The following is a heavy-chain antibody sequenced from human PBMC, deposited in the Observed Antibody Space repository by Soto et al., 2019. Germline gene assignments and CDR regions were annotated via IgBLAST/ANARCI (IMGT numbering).Heavy chain of an antibody. J-gene: IGHJ3*02. Sequence: QVQLVQSGAEVKKPGSSVKVSCKDSGGTFSTYSMFWVRQAPGQGLEWMGRIIPMLGVRNYAQRFQDRVTITADKSTATVHMEVSTLRSEDTALYYCTIGSWSCEVFDIWGQGTMVTVSS. D-gene: IGHD6-19*01. CDR2: IIPMLGVR. V-gene: IGHV1-69*02. CDR3: TIGSWSCEVFDI. CDR1: GGTFSTYS.